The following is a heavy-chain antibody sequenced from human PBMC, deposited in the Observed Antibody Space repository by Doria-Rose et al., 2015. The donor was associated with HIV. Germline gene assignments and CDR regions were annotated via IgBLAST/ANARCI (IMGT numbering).Heavy chain of an antibody. CDR3: ARIKSSRWYHKYYFDF. Sequence: QVTLKESGPVLVRPTETLTLTCTVSGVSLSSPGMGVSWIRQPPGKALGRLANIVTDDVRSYRTSLKSRLTISRGTSKSQVVRTMTDMDPVDTATYYCARIKSSRWYHKYYFDFWGQGTLVIVSA. V-gene: IGHV2-26*01. J-gene: IGHJ4*02. CDR1: GVSLSSPGMG. D-gene: IGHD6-13*01. CDR2: IVTDDVR.